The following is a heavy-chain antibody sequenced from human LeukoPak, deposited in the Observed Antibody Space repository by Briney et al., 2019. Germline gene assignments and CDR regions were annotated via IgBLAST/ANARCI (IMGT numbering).Heavy chain of an antibody. CDR2: IYSGGST. J-gene: IGHJ4*02. CDR1: GFTFSSYA. V-gene: IGHV3-53*01. D-gene: IGHD3-22*01. CDR3: ARGDSYDSSGCHL. Sequence: GGSLRLSCAASGFTFSSYAMSWVRQAPGKGLEWVSVIYSGGSTYYADSEKGRFTISRDNSKNTLYLQMNSLRAEDTAVYYCARGDSYDSSGCHLWGQGTLVTVSS.